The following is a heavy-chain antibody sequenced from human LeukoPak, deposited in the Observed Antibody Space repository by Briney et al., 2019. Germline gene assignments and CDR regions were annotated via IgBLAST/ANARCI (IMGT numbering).Heavy chain of an antibody. Sequence: GGSLRLSCAASGFSFSTYDMNWIRQAPGKGLEWVSAIGTAYDTYYPDSVRGRFTISRENAKNSLYLQMNSLRAEDTAVYYCATKSRVGATRGVDYWGQGTLVTVSS. D-gene: IGHD1-26*01. V-gene: IGHV3-13*01. J-gene: IGHJ4*02. CDR3: ATKSRVGATRGVDY. CDR1: GFSFSTYD. CDR2: IGTAYDT.